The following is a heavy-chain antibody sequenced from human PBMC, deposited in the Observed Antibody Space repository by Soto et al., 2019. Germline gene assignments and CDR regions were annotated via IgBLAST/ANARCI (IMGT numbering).Heavy chain of an antibody. CDR3: ARVMYHIVVVTATLDY. J-gene: IGHJ4*02. CDR2: IGSSGSTI. Sequence: GGSLRLSCAASGFTFIRYEMNWVRQAPGKGLEWVSYIGSSGSTIYYADSVKGRFTISRDNAKNSLYLQMNSLRAEDTAVYYCARVMYHIVVVTATLDYWGQGTLVTVSS. D-gene: IGHD2-21*02. CDR1: GFTFIRYE. V-gene: IGHV3-48*03.